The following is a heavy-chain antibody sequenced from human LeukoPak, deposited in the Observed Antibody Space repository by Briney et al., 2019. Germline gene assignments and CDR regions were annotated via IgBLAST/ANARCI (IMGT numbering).Heavy chain of an antibody. CDR2: ITGSGGTT. V-gene: IGHV3-23*01. CDR3: ASPFDY. CDR1: GFTFGTYA. J-gene: IGHJ4*02. Sequence: PGGSLRLSCAASGFTFGTYAMTWVRQAPGKGLEWVSAITGSGGTTYYADSVKGRFTISRDNSKNTLYMQVNSLRTEDTAVYYCASPFDYWGQGTLVTASS.